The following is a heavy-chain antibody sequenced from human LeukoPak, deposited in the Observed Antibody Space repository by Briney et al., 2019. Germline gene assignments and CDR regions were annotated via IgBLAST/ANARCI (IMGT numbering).Heavy chain of an antibody. J-gene: IGHJ4*02. CDR1: GGTFSSYA. Sequence: SCKASGGTFSSYAMHWVRQAPGKGLEWVAVISYDGSDKYYADSVKGRFTISRDNSKNTLYLQMNSLRAEDTAVYYCARVYYYDSSGYYWGQGTLVTVSS. D-gene: IGHD3-22*01. CDR3: ARVYYYDSSGYY. V-gene: IGHV3-30*04. CDR2: ISYDGSDK.